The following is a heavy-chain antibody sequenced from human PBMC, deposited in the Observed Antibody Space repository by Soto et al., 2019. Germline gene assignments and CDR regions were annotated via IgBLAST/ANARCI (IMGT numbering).Heavy chain of an antibody. V-gene: IGHV3-33*01. CDR1: GFTFSSYG. D-gene: IGHD6-19*01. CDR3: ARDRRGVAGIFDY. CDR2: IWYDGSNK. Sequence: QVQLMESGGGVVQPGRSLRLSCAASGFTFSSYGMHWVRQAPGKGLEWVAVIWYDGSNKYYADSVKGRFTISRDNSKNTLYLQMNSLRAEDTAVYYGARDRRGVAGIFDYWGQGTLVTVSS. J-gene: IGHJ4*02.